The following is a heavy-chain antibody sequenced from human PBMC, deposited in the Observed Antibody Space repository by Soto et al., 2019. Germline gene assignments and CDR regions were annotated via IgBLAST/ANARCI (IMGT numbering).Heavy chain of an antibody. CDR2: ISYDGSNK. V-gene: IGHV3-30-3*01. CDR1: GFPFSSYS. Sequence: GGSLSLSCAASGFPFSSYSMHWVRQAPGKGLEWVAVISYDGSNKYYADSVKGRFTISRDNSKNTLYLQMNSLRAEDTAVYYCARDLYSGSYLDAFDIWGQGTMVTVSS. J-gene: IGHJ3*02. D-gene: IGHD1-26*01. CDR3: ARDLYSGSYLDAFDI.